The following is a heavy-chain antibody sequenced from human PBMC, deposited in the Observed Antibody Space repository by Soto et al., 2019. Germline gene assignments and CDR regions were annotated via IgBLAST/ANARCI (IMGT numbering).Heavy chain of an antibody. J-gene: IGHJ6*02. D-gene: IGHD3-9*01. CDR3: ARDRSGHYDILTGYPYYGMEV. CDR2: ISSSGSTI. Sequence: PGWSLRLCCAASGFTFSDYYMSWIRQAPGKGLECVSYISSSGSTIYYADSVKGGFTISRDNAKTSLYLQMSSLRAEDTAVYYCARDRSGHYDILTGYPYYGMEVWGQGTTVTVSS. V-gene: IGHV3-11*01. CDR1: GFTFSDYY.